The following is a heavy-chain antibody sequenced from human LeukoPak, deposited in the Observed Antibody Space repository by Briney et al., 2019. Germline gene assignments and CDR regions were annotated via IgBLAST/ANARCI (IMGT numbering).Heavy chain of an antibody. CDR1: GFSVSSKY. CDR2: LYSGGGT. J-gene: IGHJ2*01. CDR3: ARVGDHYHWYLDV. V-gene: IGHV3-53*01. Sequence: QPGGSLRLSCEGSGFSVSSKYMNWVRQAPGKGLEWVSILYSGGGTYYADSVKGRFTVSRDSSKNTLYLHMNSLRVEDTAVYYCARVGDHYHWYLDVWGRGTLVTVPS. D-gene: IGHD3-10*01.